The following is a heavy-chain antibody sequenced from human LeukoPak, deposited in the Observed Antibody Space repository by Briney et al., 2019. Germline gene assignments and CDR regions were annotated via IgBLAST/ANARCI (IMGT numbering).Heavy chain of an antibody. J-gene: IGHJ3*02. D-gene: IGHD5-12*01. CDR1: GGSIGSSNW. CDR3: ARARKWLRVADAFDI. CDR2: IYHSGST. V-gene: IGHV4-4*02. Sequence: PSGTLSLTCAVSGGSIGSSNWWSWVRQPPGKGLEWIGEIYHSGSTNYNPSLKSRVTISVDTSKNQFSLKLSSVTAADTAVYYCARARKWLRVADAFDIWGQGTMVTVSS.